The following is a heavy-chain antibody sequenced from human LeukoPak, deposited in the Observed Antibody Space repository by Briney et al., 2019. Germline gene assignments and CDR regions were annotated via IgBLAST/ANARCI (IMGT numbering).Heavy chain of an antibody. Sequence: PSQTLSLTCTVSGGSISSGGYYWSWIRQHPGKGLEWIGYIYYSGSTYYNPSLKSRVTISVDTSKNQFSLKLSSVTAADTAVYYCARLRITGGHYYQHGLDVWGQGTTVTVSS. D-gene: IGHD2-8*02. J-gene: IGHJ6*02. CDR3: ARLRITGGHYYQHGLDV. V-gene: IGHV4-31*03. CDR1: GGSISSGGYY. CDR2: IYYSGST.